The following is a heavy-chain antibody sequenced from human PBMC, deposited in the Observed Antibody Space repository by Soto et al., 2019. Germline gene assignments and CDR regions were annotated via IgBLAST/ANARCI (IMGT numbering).Heavy chain of an antibody. J-gene: IGHJ6*02. Sequence: SVKVSCKASGGTFSSYAISWVRQAPGQGLEWMGGIIPIFGTANYAQKFQGRVTITADKSTSTAYMELSSLRSEDTAVYYCENLKPVIGNYYYYYGMDVWGQGTTVTVSS. CDR3: ENLKPVIGNYYYYYGMDV. V-gene: IGHV1-69*06. CDR1: GGTFSSYA. CDR2: IIPIFGTA.